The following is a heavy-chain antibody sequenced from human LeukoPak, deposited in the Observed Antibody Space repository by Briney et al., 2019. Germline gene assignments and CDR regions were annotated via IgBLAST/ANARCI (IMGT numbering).Heavy chain of an antibody. CDR1: GFTFSNYG. V-gene: IGHV3-48*01. CDR2: ISSSSGST. CDR3: ATGGATRPGY. J-gene: IGHJ4*02. D-gene: IGHD6-6*01. Sequence: PGGSLRLSCATSGFTFSNYGMNWVRQAPGKGLEWVSYISSSSGSTSYADSVKGRFTISRDNAQKSLYLQMNSLRAEDTAVYYCATGGATRPGYWGQGTRVTVSS.